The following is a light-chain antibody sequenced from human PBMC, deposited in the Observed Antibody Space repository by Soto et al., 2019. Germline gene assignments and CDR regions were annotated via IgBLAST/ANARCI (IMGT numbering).Light chain of an antibody. CDR3: CSYAGSSTFPYV. V-gene: IGLV2-23*02. CDR2: EVS. J-gene: IGLJ1*01. CDR1: SSDVGSYNL. Sequence: QSVLNQPASVSGAPGQSITISCTGTSSDVGSYNLVSWYQHRPGKAPKLMIYEVSERPSGVSNRFSGSKSGNTASLTISGLQAEDEADYYCCSYAGSSTFPYVFGTGTKVTVL.